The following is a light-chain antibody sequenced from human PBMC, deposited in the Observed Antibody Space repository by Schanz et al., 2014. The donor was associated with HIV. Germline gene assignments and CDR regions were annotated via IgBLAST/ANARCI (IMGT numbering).Light chain of an antibody. Sequence: DIQLTQSPSFLSASVGDRVTISCRASQGIRNSLAWYQQGPGKAPKLLIYAASTLQSGVPSRFSGSGSETEFTLTISSLQPDDFATYYCQQYNSYSPYAFGQGTKLEIK. CDR2: AAS. J-gene: IGKJ2*01. V-gene: IGKV1-9*01. CDR1: QGIRNS. CDR3: QQYNSYSPYA.